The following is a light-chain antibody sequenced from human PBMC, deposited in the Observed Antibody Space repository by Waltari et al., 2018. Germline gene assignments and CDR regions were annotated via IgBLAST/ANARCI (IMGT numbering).Light chain of an antibody. Sequence: IVLTQSPGTLSLSPGEGATLSCRASQSVGWSLAWYQQKPGQAPRLVISGASSRATGIPDRFSGSGSGTDFSLTISRLEPEDFAVYYCQHYVRLPVTFGQGTKVEI. V-gene: IGKV3-20*01. CDR1: QSVGWS. CDR2: GAS. J-gene: IGKJ1*01. CDR3: QHYVRLPVT.